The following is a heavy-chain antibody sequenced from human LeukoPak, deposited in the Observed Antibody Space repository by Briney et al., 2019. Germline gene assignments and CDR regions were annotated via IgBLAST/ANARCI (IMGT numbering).Heavy chain of an antibody. CDR1: GYTFVSYD. V-gene: IGHV1-8*01. CDR2: MNPNSGNT. D-gene: IGHD5-12*01. J-gene: IGHJ4*02. CDR3: ARARGAYEDS. Sequence: ASVKVSCKASGYTFVSYDIYWVRQATGQGLEWMGWMNPNSGNTGYAQRFQARVTMTRNTAMSTAYMELSSLRSDDTAVYYCARARGAYEDSWGQGTLVTVSS.